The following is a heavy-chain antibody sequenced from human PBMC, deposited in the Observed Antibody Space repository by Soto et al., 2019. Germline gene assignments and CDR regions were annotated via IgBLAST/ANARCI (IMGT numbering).Heavy chain of an antibody. Sequence: QVQLVQSGAEVKKPGSSVKVSCKASGGTFSSYAISWVRQAPGQGLEWMGGIIPIFGTANYAQKFQGRVTITADESTSTAYMELSSLRSEDTAVYYCARDWSMITFGGQHPFDLWGRGTLVTVSS. D-gene: IGHD3-16*01. CDR2: IIPIFGTA. V-gene: IGHV1-69*12. CDR1: GGTFSSYA. CDR3: ARDWSMITFGGQHPFDL. J-gene: IGHJ2*01.